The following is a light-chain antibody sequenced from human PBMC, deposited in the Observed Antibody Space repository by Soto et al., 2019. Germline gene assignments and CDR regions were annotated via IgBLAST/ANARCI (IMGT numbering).Light chain of an antibody. J-gene: IGKJ2*01. CDR3: QQYDELPYT. CDR1: QTIRNY. CDR2: VAS. Sequence: DIQMTQSPSSLSASVGDRVTITCQASQTIRNYLNWYQHKLGKALRLLISVASHLEPGVPSSFSATGSGTDFTLTISDLQPGDRATYFCQQYDELPYTFGGGTRLEI. V-gene: IGKV1-33*01.